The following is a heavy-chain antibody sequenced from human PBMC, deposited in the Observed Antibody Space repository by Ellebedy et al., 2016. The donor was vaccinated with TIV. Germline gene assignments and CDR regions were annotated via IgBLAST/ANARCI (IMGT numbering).Heavy chain of an antibody. J-gene: IGHJ4*02. CDR1: GGSVNSLSYY. D-gene: IGHD3-10*01. CDR2: IHDSGST. CDR3: ARLTMVRGVIPDY. V-gene: IGHV4-39*01. Sequence: MPSETLSLTCTVSGGSVNSLSYYWGWIRQPPGKGLEWIGNIHDSGSTKYSPSLKSRVTISIDTSKNQFSLKLTSLTAADTAVYYCARLTMVRGVIPDYWGQGTLVTVSS.